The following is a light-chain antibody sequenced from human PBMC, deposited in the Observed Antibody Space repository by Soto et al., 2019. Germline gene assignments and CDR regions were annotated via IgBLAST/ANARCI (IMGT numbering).Light chain of an antibody. CDR3: SSYTSSYV. J-gene: IGLJ1*01. CDR2: EVS. V-gene: IGLV2-14*01. Sequence: QSVLTQPASVSGSPGQSITISCTGTSSDVGDYNYVSWYQQHPGKAPKLMIYEVSNRPSGVSNRFSGSKSGNTASLTISGLQAEDEADYYCSSYTSSYVFGTGTKLT. CDR1: SSDVGDYNY.